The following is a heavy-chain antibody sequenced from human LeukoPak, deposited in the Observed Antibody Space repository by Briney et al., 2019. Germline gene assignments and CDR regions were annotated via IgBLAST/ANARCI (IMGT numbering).Heavy chain of an antibody. CDR3: AREGGDY. CDR2: IYTSGST. D-gene: IGHD3-16*01. CDR1: GGSISSSSYY. J-gene: IGHJ4*02. V-gene: IGHV4-39*07. Sequence: SETMSLTCTVSGGSISSSSYYWGWIRQPPGKGLEWIGRIYTSGSTNYNPSLKSRVTMSVDTSKNQFSLKLSSVTAADTAVYYCAREGGDYWGQGTLVTVSS.